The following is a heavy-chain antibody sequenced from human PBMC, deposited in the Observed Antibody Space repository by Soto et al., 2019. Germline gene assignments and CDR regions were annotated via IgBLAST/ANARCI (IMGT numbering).Heavy chain of an antibody. Sequence: TLSLTCTVSGGSISSGGYYWSWIRQHPGKGLEWIGYIYYSGSTYYNPSLKSRVTISVDTSKNQFSLKLSSVTAADTAVYNCARGSYYDSSGFYGPWGQGTLVTVSS. J-gene: IGHJ5*02. CDR2: IYYSGST. V-gene: IGHV4-31*03. D-gene: IGHD3-22*01. CDR3: ARGSYYDSSGFYGP. CDR1: GGSISSGGYY.